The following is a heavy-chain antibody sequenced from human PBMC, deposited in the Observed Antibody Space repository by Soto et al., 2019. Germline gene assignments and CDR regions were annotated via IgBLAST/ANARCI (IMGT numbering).Heavy chain of an antibody. J-gene: IGHJ4*02. CDR1: GFTFDDYT. CDR2: INWNGDDI. CDR3: VKDSDWSFDS. V-gene: IGHV3-43*01. Sequence: RGSLILSCASSGFTFDDYTMHWVRQGPGKGLEWVSFINWNGDDINYADSVKGRFTISRDNSKNSLYLQMNSLRTEDTALYYCVKDSDWSFDSWGQGTLVTVSS. D-gene: IGHD6-19*01.